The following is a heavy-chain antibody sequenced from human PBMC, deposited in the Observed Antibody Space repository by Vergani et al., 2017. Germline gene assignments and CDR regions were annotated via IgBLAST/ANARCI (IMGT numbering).Heavy chain of an antibody. CDR3: AMLAGENYYDSSDRGAFDI. J-gene: IGHJ3*02. Sequence: QMQLVQSGAEVKKTGSSVKVSCKASGYTFTYRYLHWVRQATRQALEWMGWITPFNGKTNYAQKFQDRVTITRDRSMRTAYMELRSLRSEDTAMYYCAMLAGENYYDSSDRGAFDIWGQGTMVTVSS. CDR2: ITPFNGKT. D-gene: IGHD3-22*01. V-gene: IGHV1-45*02. CDR1: GYTFTYRY.